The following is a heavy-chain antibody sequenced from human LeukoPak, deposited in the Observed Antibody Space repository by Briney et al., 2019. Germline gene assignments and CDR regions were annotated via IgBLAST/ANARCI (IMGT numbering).Heavy chain of an antibody. CDR2: IYHSGST. Sequence: PSETLSLTCAVSGGSFSSYYWSWIRQPPGKGLEWIGEIYHSGSTNYNPSLKSRVTISVDTSKNQFSLKLSSVTAADTAVYYCARGVRRGYNNMDVWGKGTTVTVSS. CDR1: GGSFSSYY. V-gene: IGHV4-34*01. D-gene: IGHD1-26*01. CDR3: ARGVRRGYNNMDV. J-gene: IGHJ6*03.